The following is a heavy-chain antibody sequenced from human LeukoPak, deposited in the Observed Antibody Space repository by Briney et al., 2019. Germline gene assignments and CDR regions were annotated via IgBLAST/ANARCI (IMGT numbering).Heavy chain of an antibody. CDR3: ARGGITIFGVVITNPFDY. Sequence: GGSLRLSCAASGFTFSSYWMSWVRQAPGKGLEWVANIKQDGSEKYYVDSVKGRFTISRDNAKNSLYLQMNSLRAEDTAVYYCARGGITIFGVVITNPFDYWGQGTLVTVSS. J-gene: IGHJ4*02. D-gene: IGHD3-3*01. V-gene: IGHV3-7*01. CDR2: IKQDGSEK. CDR1: GFTFSSYW.